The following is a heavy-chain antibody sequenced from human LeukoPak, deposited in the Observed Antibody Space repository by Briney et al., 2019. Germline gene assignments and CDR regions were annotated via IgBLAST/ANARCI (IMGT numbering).Heavy chain of an antibody. V-gene: IGHV3-48*03. Sequence: GGSLRLSCAASGFIFSNYEMNWVRQAPGKGLEWVSYISSSDSRIYYADSVKGRFTISRDNGKNSLYLQMNSLRADDTAVYYCARDSSGWGDAFDIWGQGTMVTVSS. J-gene: IGHJ3*02. CDR2: ISSSDSRI. CDR1: GFIFSNYE. CDR3: ARDSSGWGDAFDI. D-gene: IGHD6-19*01.